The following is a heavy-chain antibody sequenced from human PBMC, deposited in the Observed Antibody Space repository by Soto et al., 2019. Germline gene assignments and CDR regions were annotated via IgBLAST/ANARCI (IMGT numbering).Heavy chain of an antibody. CDR3: ARDGVAAGNINFDY. CDR2: ISGDSGNT. CDR1: GYMFTKSA. V-gene: IGHV1-3*01. J-gene: IGHJ4*01. Sequence: ASVKVSCKASGYMFTKSAMHCVRQAPGQRLEWMGWISGDSGNTKYSPKLQDRVTITRDTSASTAYMELSSLRSEDTALYYCARDGVAAGNINFDYWGQGTLVTVSS. D-gene: IGHD6-19*01.